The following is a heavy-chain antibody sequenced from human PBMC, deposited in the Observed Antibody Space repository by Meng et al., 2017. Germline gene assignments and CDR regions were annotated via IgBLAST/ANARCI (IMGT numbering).Heavy chain of an antibody. V-gene: IGHV4-59*01. Sequence: SETLSLTCTVSGGSISSYYWSWIRQPPGKGLEWIGYIYYSGSTNYNPSLKSRVTISVDTSKNQFPLKLSSVTAADTAVYYCARTEVSDDAFDIWGQGTMVTVSS. CDR1: GGSISSYY. J-gene: IGHJ3*02. CDR2: IYYSGST. CDR3: ARTEVSDDAFDI.